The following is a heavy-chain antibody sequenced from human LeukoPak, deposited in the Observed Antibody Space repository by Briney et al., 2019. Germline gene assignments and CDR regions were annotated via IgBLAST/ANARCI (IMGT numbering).Heavy chain of an antibody. D-gene: IGHD3-10*01. J-gene: IGHJ3*02. CDR2: ISAYNGNT. CDR3: ARNFVRGVIIIYAFDI. V-gene: IGHV1-18*01. CDR1: GYTFTSYG. Sequence: ASVKVSCKASGYTFTSYGISWVRQAPGQGLEWMGWISAYNGNTNYAQKFQGRVTVTTDESTSTAYMELSSLRSEDTAVYYCARNFVRGVIIIYAFDIWGQGTMVTVSS.